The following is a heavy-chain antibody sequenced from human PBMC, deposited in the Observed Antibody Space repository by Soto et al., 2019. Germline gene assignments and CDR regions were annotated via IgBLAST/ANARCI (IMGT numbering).Heavy chain of an antibody. CDR1: GGSISSYY. Sequence: PSETLSLTCTVSGGSISSYYWSWIRQPPGKGLEWIGYIYYSGSTNYNPPLKSRVTISVDTSKNQFSLKLSSVTAADTAVYYCASGGRVYDFWSGPFNYWGQGTLVTVSS. J-gene: IGHJ4*02. CDR2: IYYSGST. CDR3: ASGGRVYDFWSGPFNY. V-gene: IGHV4-59*01. D-gene: IGHD3-3*01.